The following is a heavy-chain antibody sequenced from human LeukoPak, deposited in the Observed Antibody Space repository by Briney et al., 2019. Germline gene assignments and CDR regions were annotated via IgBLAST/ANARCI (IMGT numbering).Heavy chain of an antibody. CDR3: ARATYYDFWSGPTGVY. CDR1: GFTFSSFG. J-gene: IGHJ4*02. CDR2: IRFDGSNE. Sequence: GGSLRLSCAASGFTFSSFGMHWVRQAPGKGLDWVAFIRFDGSNEHHADSVKGRFTTSRDNAKNSLYLQMNSLRAEDTAVYYCARATYYDFWSGPTGVYWGQGTLVTVSS. V-gene: IGHV3-30*02. D-gene: IGHD3-3*01.